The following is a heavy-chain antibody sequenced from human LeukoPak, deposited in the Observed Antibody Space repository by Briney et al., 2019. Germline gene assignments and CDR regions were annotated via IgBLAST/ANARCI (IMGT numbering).Heavy chain of an antibody. CDR2: IYSGTI. CDR1: GFTVSSNS. J-gene: IGHJ4*02. D-gene: IGHD4/OR15-4a*01. V-gene: IGHV3-53*01. Sequence: GGSLRLSCTVSGFTVSSNSMSWVRQAPWKGLEWVSFIYSGTIHYSDSVKGRFTISRDNSKNTLYLQMNSLRAEDTAVYYCARRAGAYSHPYDYWGQGTLVTVSS. CDR3: ARRAGAYSHPYDY.